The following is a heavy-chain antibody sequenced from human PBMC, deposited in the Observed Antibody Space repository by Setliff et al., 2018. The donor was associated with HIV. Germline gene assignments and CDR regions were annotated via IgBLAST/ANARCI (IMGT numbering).Heavy chain of an antibody. Sequence: SETLSLTCTVSGGSISRYYWSWIRQSAGKGLQWIGDIYTSGRTNYNPSLKSRVTMSLDTSKNQFSLKLNSVTAADTAVYYCATRGGGLFPYYSIDYWGQGILVTVSS. V-gene: IGHV4-4*07. CDR3: ATRGGGLFPYYSIDY. D-gene: IGHD2-15*01. CDR2: IYTSGRT. J-gene: IGHJ4*02. CDR1: GGSISRYY.